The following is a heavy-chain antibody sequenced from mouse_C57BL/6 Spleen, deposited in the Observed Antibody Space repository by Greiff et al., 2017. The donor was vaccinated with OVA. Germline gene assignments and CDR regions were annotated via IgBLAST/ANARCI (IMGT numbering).Heavy chain of an antibody. D-gene: IGHD2-3*01. Sequence: VQRVESGPGLVAPSQSLSITCTVSGFSLTSYAISWVRQPPGKGLEWLGVIWNGGGTNYNSALKSRLSISKDNSKSQVFLRMNSLQTDDTAKYYCAMDGPPFAYWGQGTLVTVSA. V-gene: IGHV2-9-1*01. CDR2: IWNGGGT. CDR1: GFSLTSYA. CDR3: AMDGPPFAY. J-gene: IGHJ3*01.